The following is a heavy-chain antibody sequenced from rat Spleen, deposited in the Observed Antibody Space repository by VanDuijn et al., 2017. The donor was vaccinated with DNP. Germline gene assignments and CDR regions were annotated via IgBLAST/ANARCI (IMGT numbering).Heavy chain of an antibody. CDR2: IRSGGIT. J-gene: IGHJ2*01. CDR3: NRDAYY. V-gene: IGHV2-19*01. Sequence: QVQLKESGPGLVQPSQTLSLTCTVSGFSLTDYSVHWVRQPPGKGLEWMGRIRSGGITDYNSVLKSRLSISRDTSKSQVFLKMNSLQTEDTAIYFCNRDAYYWGQGVMVTVSS. CDR1: GFSLTDYS.